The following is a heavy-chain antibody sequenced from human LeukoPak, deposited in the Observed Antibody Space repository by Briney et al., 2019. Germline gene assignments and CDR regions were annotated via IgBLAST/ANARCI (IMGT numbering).Heavy chain of an antibody. V-gene: IGHV4-59*01. Sequence: LETLSLTCTVSGGSISNYYWSWIRQPPGKGLEWIGYIYYSGSTNYNPSLKSRVTISVDTSKNQFSLNLTSVTAADTAVYFCAREDGYNSVDYWGQGTLVTVSS. CDR3: AREDGYNSVDY. CDR1: GGSISNYY. J-gene: IGHJ4*02. D-gene: IGHD5-24*01. CDR2: IYYSGST.